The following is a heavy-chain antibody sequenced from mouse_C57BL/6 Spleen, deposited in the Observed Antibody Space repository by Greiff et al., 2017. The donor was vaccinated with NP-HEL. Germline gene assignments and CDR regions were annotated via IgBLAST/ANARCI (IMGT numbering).Heavy chain of an antibody. J-gene: IGHJ4*01. D-gene: IGHD1-1*01. CDR2: ITPNYGTT. Sequence: VQLQQSGPELVKPGASVKISCKASGYSFTDYNMNWVKQSNGKSLEWIGVITPNYGTTSYNQKFKGKATLTVDQSSSTAYMQLNRLTSEDSAVYYCARRGYYGSSYDAMDYWGQGTSVTVSS. V-gene: IGHV1-39*01. CDR1: GYSFTDYN. CDR3: ARRGYYGSSYDAMDY.